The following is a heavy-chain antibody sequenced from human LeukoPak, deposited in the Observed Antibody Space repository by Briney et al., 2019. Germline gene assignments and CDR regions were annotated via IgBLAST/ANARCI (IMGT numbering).Heavy chain of an antibody. CDR1: GFTFSSYA. V-gene: IGHV3-23*01. J-gene: IGHJ4*02. CDR2: ISGSGGST. Sequence: GGSLRLSCAASGFTFSSYAMSWVRQAPGKGLVWVSAISGSGGSTYYADSVKGRFTISRDNSKNTLYLQMNSLRAEDTAVYYCAKDPGITMIVVVSYFDYWGQGTLVTVSS. CDR3: AKDPGITMIVVVSYFDY. D-gene: IGHD3-22*01.